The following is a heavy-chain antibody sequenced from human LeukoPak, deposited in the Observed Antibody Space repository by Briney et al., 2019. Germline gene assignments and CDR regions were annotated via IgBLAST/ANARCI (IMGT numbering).Heavy chain of an antibody. CDR3: ARALGNYVWGSYESD. CDR2: ISSSSSYI. V-gene: IGHV3-21*01. J-gene: IGHJ4*02. CDR1: GYTFSSYA. Sequence: GWSLRLSCAASGYTFSSYAMSWVHQAPGKGLEWVSSISSSSSYIYYADSVKGRFTISRDNAKNSPYLQMNSLRAEDTAVYYCARALGNYVWGSYESDWGQGTLVTVSS. D-gene: IGHD3-16*01.